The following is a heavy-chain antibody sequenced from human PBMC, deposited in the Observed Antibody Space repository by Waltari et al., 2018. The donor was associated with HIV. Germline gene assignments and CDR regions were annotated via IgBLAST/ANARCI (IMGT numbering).Heavy chain of an antibody. V-gene: IGHV1-69*13. CDR3: ASSAAGSGSYSPYYYYGMDV. CDR2: IIPILGTA. J-gene: IGHJ6*02. CDR1: GGTFSSYA. Sequence: QVQLVQSGAEVKKPGSSVKVSCKASGGTFSSYAISWVRQAPGQGLEWMGGIIPILGTANDAQKCQGRVTITADESTSTAYMELSSLRSEDTAVYYCASSAAGSGSYSPYYYYGMDVWGQGTTVTVSS. D-gene: IGHD3-10*01.